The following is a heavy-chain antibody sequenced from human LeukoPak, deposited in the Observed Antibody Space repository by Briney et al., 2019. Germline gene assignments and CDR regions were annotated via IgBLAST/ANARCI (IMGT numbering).Heavy chain of an antibody. CDR3: ARDRHGMAV. CDR2: IGVAGDT. V-gene: IGHV3-13*01. J-gene: IGHJ6*02. Sequence: PGGSLRLSCAASGFTLSSCDMHWVRQVTGKGLEWVSAIGVAGDTYYPGSVKGRFIITRENAKNSLYPQMNSLRVEDTAVYYCARDRHGMAVWGQGTTVVVSS. CDR1: GFTLSSCD.